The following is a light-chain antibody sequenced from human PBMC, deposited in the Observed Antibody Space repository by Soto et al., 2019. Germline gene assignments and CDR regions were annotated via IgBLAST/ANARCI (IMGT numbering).Light chain of an antibody. V-gene: IGKV1-5*01. Sequence: DIQMTQSPSTLSASVGDRVTITCRASQSISSWLAWYQQKPGKAPKLLIYDASSLESGVPSRFSGSGSGTEFTPTTSSPQHDDFATYYCQQYNSYWTFGQGTKVDI. J-gene: IGKJ1*01. CDR1: QSISSW. CDR2: DAS. CDR3: QQYNSYWT.